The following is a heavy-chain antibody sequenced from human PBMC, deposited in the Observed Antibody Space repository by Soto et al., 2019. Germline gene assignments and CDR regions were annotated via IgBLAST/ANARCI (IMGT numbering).Heavy chain of an antibody. V-gene: IGHV4-34*01. CDR3: ARVRRYVGDSRGNHARAFDS. CDR1: GGSFSMSY. D-gene: IGHD6-19*01. J-gene: IGHJ4*02. Sequence: PSETLSLTCAVYGGSFSMSYWTWIRQSPGRGLEWIGEIDHRESTNYSPSLKRRNTTSMATTRNQFSLKQNSMTAADTAVYYCARVRRYVGDSRGNHARAFDSWGQGTLVTVSS. CDR2: IDHREST.